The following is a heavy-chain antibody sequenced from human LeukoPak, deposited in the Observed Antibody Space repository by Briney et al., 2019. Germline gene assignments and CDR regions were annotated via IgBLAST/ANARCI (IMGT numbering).Heavy chain of an antibody. V-gene: IGHV4-34*01. CDR1: GGSFSGYY. Sequence: SETLSLTCAVYGGSFSGYYWSWIRQPPGKGLEWIGEINHSGSTNYNPSLKSRVTISVDTSKNQSSLKLSSVTAADTAVYYCARGYCSGGSCYPTSWGYYYGMDVWGQGTTVTVSS. D-gene: IGHD2-15*01. CDR3: ARGYCSGGSCYPTSWGYYYGMDV. J-gene: IGHJ6*02. CDR2: INHSGST.